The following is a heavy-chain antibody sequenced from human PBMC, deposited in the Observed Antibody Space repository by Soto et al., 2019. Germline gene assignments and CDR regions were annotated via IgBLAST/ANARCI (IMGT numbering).Heavy chain of an antibody. D-gene: IGHD5-18*01. V-gene: IGHV1-2*04. J-gene: IGHJ4*02. CDR3: ARGQLWLDY. CDR2: INPNSGGT. CDR1: GYTVTGYD. Sequence: EASVKVSCKASGYTVTGYDIHWVRQAPGQGLEWMGWINPNSGGTNYAQKFQGWVTMTRDTSISTACMELSRLRSDDTAVYYCARGQLWLDYWGQGTLVTVSS.